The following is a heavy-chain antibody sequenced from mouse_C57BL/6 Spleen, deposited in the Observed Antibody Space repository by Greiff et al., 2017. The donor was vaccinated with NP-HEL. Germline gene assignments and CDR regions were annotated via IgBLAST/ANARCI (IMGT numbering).Heavy chain of an antibody. CDR2: IDPETGGT. J-gene: IGHJ4*01. CDR3: TRTGTNAMDY. D-gene: IGHD4-1*01. Sequence: VQLQQSGAELVRPGASVTLSCKASGYTFTDYEMHWVKQTPVHGLEWIGAIDPETGGTAYNQKFKGKAILTADKSSSTAYMELRSLTSEDSAVYYCTRTGTNAMDYWGKGTSVTVSS. V-gene: IGHV1-15*01. CDR1: GYTFTDYE.